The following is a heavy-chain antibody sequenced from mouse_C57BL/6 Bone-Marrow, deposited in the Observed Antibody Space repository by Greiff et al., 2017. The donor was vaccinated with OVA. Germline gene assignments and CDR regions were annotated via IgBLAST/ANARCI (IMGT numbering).Heavy chain of an antibody. V-gene: IGHV1-26*01. J-gene: IGHJ2*01. Sequence: VQLQQSGPELVKPGASVKISCKASGYTFTDYYMNWVKQSHGKSLEWIGDINPNNGGTSYNQKFKGKATLTVDKSSSTAYMELRSLTSEDSAVYYCARRVGTTDYFDYWGQGTTLTVSS. D-gene: IGHD1-1*01. CDR1: GYTFTDYY. CDR2: INPNNGGT. CDR3: ARRVGTTDYFDY.